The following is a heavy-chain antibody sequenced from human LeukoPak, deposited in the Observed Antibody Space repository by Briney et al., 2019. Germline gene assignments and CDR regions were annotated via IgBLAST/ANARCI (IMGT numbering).Heavy chain of an antibody. V-gene: IGHV1-46*01. CDR3: AREYGSGRRYGMDV. D-gene: IGHD3-10*01. CDR2: INPSGGST. J-gene: IGHJ6*02. CDR1: GGTFSSYA. Sequence: GASVKVSCKASGGTFSSYAISWVRRAPGQGLEWMGIINPSGGSTSYAQKFQGRVTMTRDTSTSTVYMELSSLRSEDTAVYYCAREYGSGRRYGMDVWGQGTTVTVSS.